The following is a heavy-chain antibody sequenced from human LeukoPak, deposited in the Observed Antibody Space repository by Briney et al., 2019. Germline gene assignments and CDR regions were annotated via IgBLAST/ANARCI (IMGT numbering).Heavy chain of an antibody. D-gene: IGHD2-2*02. J-gene: IGHJ6*04. CDR2: IIPIFGTA. Sequence: SVKVSCKASGGTFSSYAISWVRQAPGQGLEWMGGIIPIFGTANYAQKFQGRVTITADESTSTAYMELSSLRSEDTAVYYCARDRTYCSSTSCYTYHYYGMDVWGKGTTVTVSS. V-gene: IGHV1-69*13. CDR3: ARDRTYCSSTSCYTYHYYGMDV. CDR1: GGTFSSYA.